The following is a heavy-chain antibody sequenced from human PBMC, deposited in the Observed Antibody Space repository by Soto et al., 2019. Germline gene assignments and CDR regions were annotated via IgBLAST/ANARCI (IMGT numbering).Heavy chain of an antibody. J-gene: IGHJ6*02. Sequence: PSETLSLTCAVSGGSISTDKWWHWVRQSPGKGLEWIGEIHHTGSTNYNPSLKSRVSLSVDKSKNNFSLTLTSVTAADTAVYFCVKFDYDYYALDVWGQATTVTVSS. V-gene: IGHV4-4*02. CDR3: VKFDYDYYALDV. CDR2: IHHTGST. CDR1: GGSISTDKW. D-gene: IGHD3-9*01.